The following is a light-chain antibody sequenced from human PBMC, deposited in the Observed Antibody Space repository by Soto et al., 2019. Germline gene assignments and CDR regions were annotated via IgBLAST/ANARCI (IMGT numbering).Light chain of an antibody. CDR1: QAVSSSY. CDR2: GAS. CDR3: QYYGTSPA. J-gene: IGKJ1*01. V-gene: IGKV3-20*01. Sequence: EIVMTQSPATLSVSPGERATLSCRASQAVSSSYLAWYQQKPGQAPRLLIYGASNRATGIPHRFSGSGSGTDFTLTISRLEPEDFAMYHCQYYGTSPAFGQGTKVDIK.